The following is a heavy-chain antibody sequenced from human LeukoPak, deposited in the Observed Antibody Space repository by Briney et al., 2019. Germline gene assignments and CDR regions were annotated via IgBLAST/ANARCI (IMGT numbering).Heavy chain of an antibody. J-gene: IGHJ4*02. CDR2: ISWNSGSI. Sequence: GGSLRLSCAASGFTFSSYAMSWVRQAPGKGLEWVSGISWNSGSIGYADSVKGRFTISRDNAKNSLYLQMNSLRAEDTALYYCAKGGYNWNDAIFDYWGQGTLVTVSS. CDR3: AKGGYNWNDAIFDY. CDR1: GFTFSSYA. V-gene: IGHV3-9*01. D-gene: IGHD1-1*01.